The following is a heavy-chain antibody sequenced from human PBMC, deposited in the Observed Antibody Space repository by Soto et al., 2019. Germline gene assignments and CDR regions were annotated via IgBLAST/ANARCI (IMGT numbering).Heavy chain of an antibody. CDR3: ARDRNISGSSGWYFFHLIGRDV. J-gene: IGHJ6*02. CDR2: INPNSGGT. Sequence: ASVQVSCKSSGFIFTGYHIHWVRQAPGQGLEWMGWINPNSGGTNYAQKFQGRVTMTRDTSISTAYMELSRLRSDDTAVYYCARDRNISGSSGWYFFHLIGRDVWGQGPMVTISS. D-gene: IGHD6-19*01. CDR1: GFIFTGYH. V-gene: IGHV1-2*02.